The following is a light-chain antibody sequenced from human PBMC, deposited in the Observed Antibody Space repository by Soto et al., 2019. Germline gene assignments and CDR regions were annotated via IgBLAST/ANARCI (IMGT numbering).Light chain of an antibody. CDR3: SSYTSSSTYV. V-gene: IGLV2-18*02. Sequence: SVVRRPPSVSRSRGPPVPISCTGTSSDVGSSNGVSWYQQPPGTAPKLMIYDVSNRPSGVPDRFSGSKSGNTASLTISGLQAEDEADYYCSSYTSSSTYVFGTGTKVTVL. CDR2: DVS. J-gene: IGLJ1*01. CDR1: SSDVGSSNG.